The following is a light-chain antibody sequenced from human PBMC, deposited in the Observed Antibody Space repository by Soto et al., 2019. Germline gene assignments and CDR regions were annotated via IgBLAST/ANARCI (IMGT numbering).Light chain of an antibody. J-gene: IGKJ2*03. CDR2: ATS. CDR1: QGIRGD. CDR3: QQYSTFVPNS. Sequence: AIQMTLYHSSLSSSFGDRVTITCRASQGIRGDLGWYQQKPGKAPKLLISATSTLQSGVPSRFSGRGSGTNFTLTISSLQPEDFATCYCQQYSTFVPNSSGQGT. V-gene: IGKV1-6*01.